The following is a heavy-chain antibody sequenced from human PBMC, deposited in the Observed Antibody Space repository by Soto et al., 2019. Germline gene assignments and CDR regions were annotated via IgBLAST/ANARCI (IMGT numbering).Heavy chain of an antibody. Sequence: EVQLLESGGGLVQPGGSLRLSCAASGFTFSSYAMSWVRQAPGKGLEWVSAISGSGGSTYYADSVKGRFTISRDNSKTTLYLQMNSRSAEDTAVYYCAKDRTWLQAYWGQGTLVTVSS. CDR3: AKDRTWLQAY. V-gene: IGHV3-23*01. CDR1: GFTFSSYA. D-gene: IGHD5-12*01. J-gene: IGHJ4*02. CDR2: ISGSGGST.